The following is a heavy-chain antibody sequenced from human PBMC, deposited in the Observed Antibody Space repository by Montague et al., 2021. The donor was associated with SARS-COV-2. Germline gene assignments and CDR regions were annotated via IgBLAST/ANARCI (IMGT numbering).Heavy chain of an antibody. D-gene: IGHD3-22*01. CDR2: IYYSGSN. J-gene: IGHJ3*02. V-gene: IGHV4-39*01. CDR3: ARLGDYYVSRRGAFDI. Sequence: SETLSLTCTVSGGSISSSSYYWGWIRQPQGKGLEWIGSIYYSGSNYYNSYLKSRVTISVDTSKNQFSLKLSSVTAADTAVYYCARLGDYYVSRRGAFDIWGQGTMVTVSS. CDR1: GGSISSSSYY.